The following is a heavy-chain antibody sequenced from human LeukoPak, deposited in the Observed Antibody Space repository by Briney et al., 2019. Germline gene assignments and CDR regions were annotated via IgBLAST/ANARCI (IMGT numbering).Heavy chain of an antibody. Sequence: GGSLRLSCTASGFTLSSYEMSWLRQAPGKGLEWVSSIDYSGGSTHYADSVMGRFTISRDNAKNSLYLQMNSLRAEDTAVYYCATERVGANDYWGQGTLVTVSS. CDR1: GFTLSSYE. CDR2: IDYSGGST. D-gene: IGHD1-26*01. V-gene: IGHV3-23*01. J-gene: IGHJ4*02. CDR3: ATERVGANDY.